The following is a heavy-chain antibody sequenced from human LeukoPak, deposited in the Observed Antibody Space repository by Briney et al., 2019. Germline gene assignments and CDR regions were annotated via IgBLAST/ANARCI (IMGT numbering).Heavy chain of an antibody. J-gene: IGHJ4*02. CDR1: GFTFSSYW. D-gene: IGHD6-6*01. Sequence: PGGSLRLSCAVSGFTFSSYWMSWVRQAPGKGLEWVANIKEDGSEKYYVDSVKGRCTISRDNAKNSLYLQMNSLRAEDTAVYYCARRGRSSNYFDYWGQGTLVTVSS. CDR2: IKEDGSEK. V-gene: IGHV3-7*01. CDR3: ARRGRSSNYFDY.